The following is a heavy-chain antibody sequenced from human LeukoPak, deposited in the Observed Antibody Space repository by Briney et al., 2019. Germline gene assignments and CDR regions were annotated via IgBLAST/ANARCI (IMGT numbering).Heavy chain of an antibody. CDR1: GFTFSSYW. CDR3: EGYCSSTSCRDAFDI. J-gene: IGHJ3*02. V-gene: IGHV3-7*01. CDR2: VKQDGSEK. D-gene: IGHD2-2*01. Sequence: GGSLRLSCAASGFTFSSYWMSWVRQAPGKGLEWVANVKQDGSEKYYVDSVKGRFTISGDNAKNSLYLQMNSLRAEDTAVYYCEGYCSSTSCRDAFDIWGQGTMVTVSS.